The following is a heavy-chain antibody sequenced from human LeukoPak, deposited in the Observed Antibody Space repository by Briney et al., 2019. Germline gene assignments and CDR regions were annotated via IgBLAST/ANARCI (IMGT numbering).Heavy chain of an antibody. CDR3: ARGFDSKSTYFDY. CDR1: GGSISNSY. Sequence: SETLSLSCTVSGGSISNSYWNWIRQPPGKGLEWIGYIYYNGTTKYNPSLRSRVTISVDTSKNQFSLRLTSVTAADTAVYYCARGFDSKSTYFDYWGQGTLVTVSS. CDR2: IYYNGTT. V-gene: IGHV4-59*01. D-gene: IGHD5-12*01. J-gene: IGHJ4*02.